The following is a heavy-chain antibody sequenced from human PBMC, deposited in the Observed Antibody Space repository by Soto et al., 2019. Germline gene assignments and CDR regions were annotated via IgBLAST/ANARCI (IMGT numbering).Heavy chain of an antibody. CDR1: GDSVSSKSAG. CDR2: TYYRSKWYN. D-gene: IGHD6-19*01. J-gene: IGHJ4*02. CDR3: ARAGQSLFDS. V-gene: IGHV6-1*01. Sequence: SQTLSLTCAISGDSVSSKSAGWNWIRQSPSRGLEWRGRTYYRSKWYNEYAISVKGRITINSDTSKNQFSLQLNSVTPEDTALYYCARAGQSLFDSWGQGTLVTVSS.